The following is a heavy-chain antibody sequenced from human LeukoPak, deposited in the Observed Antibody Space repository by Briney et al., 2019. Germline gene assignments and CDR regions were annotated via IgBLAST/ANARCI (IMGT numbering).Heavy chain of an antibody. CDR3: VSPRGFSYGYFDY. Sequence: PSETLSLTCTVSGGTISSSSAYWGGIRQPPGKGLEWIVSIYYSKNTYYNPSLKSRVTISADTYKNQFSLTLGSVSATDTAVYYCVSPRGFSYGYFDYWGQGTLVTGS. V-gene: IGHV4-39*01. J-gene: IGHJ4*02. CDR1: GGTISSSSAY. CDR2: IYYSKNT. D-gene: IGHD5-18*01.